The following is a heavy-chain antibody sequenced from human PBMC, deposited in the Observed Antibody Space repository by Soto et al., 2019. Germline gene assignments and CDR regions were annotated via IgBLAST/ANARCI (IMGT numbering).Heavy chain of an antibody. V-gene: IGHV1-2*04. CDR3: ARDVGYSSSYDWFDP. D-gene: IGHD6-6*01. CDR1: RYTSPGYY. J-gene: IGHJ5*02. Sequence: SAQVSFKAARYTSPGYYMHWVRQAPGQGLEWMGWINPNSGATNYAQNFQGWVTMTRDTSISTAHMELSSLRSDDTAVYYRARDVGYSSSYDWFDPWGQGTLVTVSS. CDR2: INPNSGAT.